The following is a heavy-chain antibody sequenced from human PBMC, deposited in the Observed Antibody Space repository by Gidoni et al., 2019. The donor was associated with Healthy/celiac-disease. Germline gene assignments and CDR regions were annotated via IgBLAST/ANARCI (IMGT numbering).Heavy chain of an antibody. D-gene: IGHD3-10*01. CDR1: GFTFSSYA. CDR3: ARDHDMVRGVIEY. Sequence: QVQLVESGGGVVQPGRSLRLSCAASGFTFSSYAMHWVRQAPGKGLEWVAVISYDGSNKYYADSVKGRFTISRDNSKNTLYLQMNSLRAEDMAVYYCARDHDMVRGVIEYWGQGTLVTVSS. CDR2: ISYDGSNK. V-gene: IGHV3-30-3*01. J-gene: IGHJ4*02.